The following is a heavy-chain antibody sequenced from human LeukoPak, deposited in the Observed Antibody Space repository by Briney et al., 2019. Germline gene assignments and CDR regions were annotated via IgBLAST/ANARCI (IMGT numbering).Heavy chain of an antibody. Sequence: PGGSLRLSCVASGFTFSSYSMNWVRQAPGKGLEWVSSISSSSSYIYYADSVKGRFTISRDNAKNSLYLQMNSLRAEDTAVYYCARDPLFLYSSSWIDYWGQGTLVTVSS. D-gene: IGHD6-13*01. J-gene: IGHJ4*02. CDR1: GFTFSSYS. CDR2: ISSSSSYI. CDR3: ARDPLFLYSSSWIDY. V-gene: IGHV3-21*01.